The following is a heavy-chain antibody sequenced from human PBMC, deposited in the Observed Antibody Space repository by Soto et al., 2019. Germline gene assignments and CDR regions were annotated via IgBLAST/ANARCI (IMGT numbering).Heavy chain of an antibody. CDR2: IYSGGNT. D-gene: IGHD2-15*01. CDR1: GFILSSNY. V-gene: IGHV3-53*02. J-gene: IGHJ4*02. Sequence: EVQLVETGGGLIPPGGSLRLSCAASGFILSSNYMSWVRQAPGKGLEWVSVIYSGGNTYHADSVKGRFTLSRDNSRNTLYLQMNSLRAEDTAVYYCASCSFSSGLFDSWGQGTLVTVSS. CDR3: ASCSFSSGLFDS.